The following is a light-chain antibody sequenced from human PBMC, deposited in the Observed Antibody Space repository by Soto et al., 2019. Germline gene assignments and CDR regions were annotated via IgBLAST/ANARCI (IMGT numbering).Light chain of an antibody. CDR2: EVS. CDR1: QSLIHSDGNTY. V-gene: IGKV2-30*02. CDR3: MQGTHWPWT. Sequence: DVVMTPSPLSLPVTLGQPASISCRSSQSLIHSDGNTYLSWLQQRPGQSPRRLLYEVSDRDSGVPVRRTGCGSGPDFTLNFNCVGADDVGVYYCMQGTHWPWTFAHGTEVEIK. J-gene: IGKJ1*01.